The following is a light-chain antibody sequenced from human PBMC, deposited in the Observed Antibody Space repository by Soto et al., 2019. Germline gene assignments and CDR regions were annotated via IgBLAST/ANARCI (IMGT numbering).Light chain of an antibody. CDR2: DAS. V-gene: IGKV3-11*01. J-gene: IGKJ4*01. CDR3: QQRSNWPLT. Sequence: LLTQSPATLSVSPGQRVTLSCRASQSISSYLAWYQQRPGQPSRLLIYDASNRATGIPARFSGSGSGTDFTLTISSLEPEDFAVYYCQQRSNWPLTFGGGTKVDI. CDR1: QSISSY.